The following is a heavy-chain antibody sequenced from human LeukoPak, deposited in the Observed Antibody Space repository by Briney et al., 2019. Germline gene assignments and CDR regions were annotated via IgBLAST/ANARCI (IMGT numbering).Heavy chain of an antibody. CDR1: GGSISSSSYY. V-gene: IGHV4-39*07. D-gene: IGHD3-10*01. CDR2: IYYSGST. Sequence: MTSETLSLTCTVSGGSISSSSYYWGWIRQPPGKGLEWIGSIYYSGSTSYNPSLKSRVTISVDTSKNQFSLKLSAITAADTAVSYCARGGGSYTLFDYWGQGTLVTVSS. CDR3: ARGGGSYTLFDY. J-gene: IGHJ4*02.